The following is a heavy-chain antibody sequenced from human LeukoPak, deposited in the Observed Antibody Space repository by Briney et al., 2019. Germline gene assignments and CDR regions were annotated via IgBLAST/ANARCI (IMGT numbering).Heavy chain of an antibody. Sequence: GGSLRRSCAASGFTFSSDAIRWVRQTPQKGLEWVSLIRGGSDLIEYAYSVKGRFTISRDNSKNTLWLQMNGLTAEDTAVYYCARGSGDSSTCGYWGQGSLVTVSS. D-gene: IGHD1-14*01. J-gene: IGHJ4*02. V-gene: IGHV3-23*01. CDR1: GFTFSSDA. CDR3: ARGSGDSSTCGY. CDR2: IRGGSDLI.